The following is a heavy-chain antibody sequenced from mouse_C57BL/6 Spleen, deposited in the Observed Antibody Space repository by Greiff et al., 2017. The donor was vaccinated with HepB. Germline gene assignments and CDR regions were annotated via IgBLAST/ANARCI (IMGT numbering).Heavy chain of an antibody. J-gene: IGHJ2*01. CDR1: GYTFTSYW. Sequence: VQLQQSGAELVKPGASVKLSCKASGYTFTSYWMQWVKQRPGQGLEWIGEIDPSDSYTNYNQKFKGKATLTVDTSSSTAYMQLSSLTSEDSAVYYCARKEGGYWGQCTTLTVSS. CDR2: IDPSDSYT. V-gene: IGHV1-50*01. CDR3: ARKEGGY.